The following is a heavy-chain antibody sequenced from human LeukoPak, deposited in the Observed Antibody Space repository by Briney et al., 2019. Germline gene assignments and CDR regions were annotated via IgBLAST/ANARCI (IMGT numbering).Heavy chain of an antibody. D-gene: IGHD2-21*02. V-gene: IGHV3-64*01. J-gene: IGHJ6*02. CDR1: GFTFSTYW. CDR2: ISSNGGST. Sequence: GGSLRLSCAASGFTFSTYWMSWVRQAPGKGLEYVSAISSNGGSTYYANSVKGRFTISRDNSKNTLYLQMGSLRAEDMAVYYCARLEGDIVVVTATDYYYGMDVWGQGTTVTVSS. CDR3: ARLEGDIVVVTATDYYYGMDV.